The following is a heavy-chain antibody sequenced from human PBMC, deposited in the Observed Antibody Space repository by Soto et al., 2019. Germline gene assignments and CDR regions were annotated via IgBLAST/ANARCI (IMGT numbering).Heavy chain of an antibody. CDR3: ARGVGSGSYYNQYNWFDP. CDR1: GYTFTNYG. D-gene: IGHD3-10*01. CDR2: INVYNGNT. J-gene: IGHJ5*02. V-gene: IGHV1-18*01. Sequence: QVQLVQSGGEVKKPGASVKVSCKASGYTFTNYGISWVRQAPGQGLEWMGWINVYNGNTKYAQKVQGRVTMTTDTSKSTAYMELRSLRSDDTAVYYCARGVGSGSYYNQYNWFDPCGQGTLVTVSS.